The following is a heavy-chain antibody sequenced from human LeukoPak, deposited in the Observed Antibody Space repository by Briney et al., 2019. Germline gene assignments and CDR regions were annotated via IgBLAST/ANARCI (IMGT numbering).Heavy chain of an antibody. D-gene: IGHD6-19*01. CDR2: IYTSGST. J-gene: IGHJ6*03. CDR1: GGSISSSSYY. CDR3: ARDRDIAVAGTGYYYYYMDV. V-gene: IGHV4-39*07. Sequence: SETLSLTCTVSGGSISSSSYYWGWIRQAPGKGLEWIGRIYTSGSTNYNPSLKSRVTISVDTSKNQFSLKLSSVTAADTAVYYCARDRDIAVAGTGYYYYYMDVWGKGTTVTVSS.